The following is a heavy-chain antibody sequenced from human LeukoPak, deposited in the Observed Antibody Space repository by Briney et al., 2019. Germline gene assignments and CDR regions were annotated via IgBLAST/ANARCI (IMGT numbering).Heavy chain of an antibody. CDR3: ARDRPDYYGSGVDY. V-gene: IGHV4-38-2*02. CDR2: FYHGGST. Sequence: PSETLSLTCTVSGYSISTGYYWDWIRQPPGKGLEWIGTFYHGGSTYYNPSLKSRVTISVDTSKNQFSLNLTSVTAADTAVYYCARDRPDYYGSGVDYWGQGTLVTVSS. D-gene: IGHD3-10*01. J-gene: IGHJ4*02. CDR1: GYSISTGYY.